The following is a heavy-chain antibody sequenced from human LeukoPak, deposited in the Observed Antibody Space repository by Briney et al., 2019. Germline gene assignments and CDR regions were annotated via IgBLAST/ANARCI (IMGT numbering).Heavy chain of an antibody. CDR3: EKDSTGSYWYFDY. CDR1: GFTFSSYA. Sequence: PGGSLRLSCAASGFTFSSYAMSWVRQAPGKGLEWVSTISGSGGTTYYANCVKGRFTISRDNSKNTLYLQMNSLRAEDTDLYYCEKDSTGSYWYFDYWGQGTLVTVSS. V-gene: IGHV3-23*01. D-gene: IGHD1-26*01. J-gene: IGHJ4*02. CDR2: ISGSGGTT.